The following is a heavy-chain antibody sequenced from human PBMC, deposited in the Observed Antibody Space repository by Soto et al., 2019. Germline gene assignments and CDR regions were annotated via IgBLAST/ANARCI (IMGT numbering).Heavy chain of an antibody. CDR3: AKGSVVVAAKFDS. D-gene: IGHD2-21*02. V-gene: IGHV3-23*01. Sequence: EVQLLESGGDLVQPGVSRRLSCAASGFTFNNYAMSWARQAPGKGLEWVSAISSSGYSTYYADSVKGRFTISRDNSKNTVYLQMNNLRAEDTAVYYCAKGSVVVAAKFDSWGQGTLVTVSS. CDR2: ISSSGYST. J-gene: IGHJ4*02. CDR1: GFTFNNYA.